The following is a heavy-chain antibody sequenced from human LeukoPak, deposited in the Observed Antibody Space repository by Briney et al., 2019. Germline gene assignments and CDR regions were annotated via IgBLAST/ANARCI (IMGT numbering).Heavy chain of an antibody. D-gene: IGHD6-13*01. Sequence: GSSVKVSCKASGGTFSSYAISWVRQAPGQGLEWMGGIIPIFGTANYAQKFQGRVTITADKYPSTAYMELSSLRSEDTAVYYCARETRKNAGAGTDFFDYWGQGTLVTVSS. J-gene: IGHJ4*02. CDR2: IIPIFGTA. CDR3: ARETRKNAGAGTDFFDY. V-gene: IGHV1-69*06. CDR1: GGTFSSYA.